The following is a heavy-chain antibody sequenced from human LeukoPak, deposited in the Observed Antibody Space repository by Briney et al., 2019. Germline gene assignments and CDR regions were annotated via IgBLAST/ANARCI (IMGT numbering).Heavy chain of an antibody. CDR3: ARASPQLLDAFDI. CDR1: GGSISSYY. CDR2: IYYSGST. D-gene: IGHD2-2*01. V-gene: IGHV4-59*01. Sequence: SETLSLTCTVSGGSISSYYWSWTRQPPGKGLEWIGYIYYSGSTNYNPSLKSRVTISVDTSKNQFSLKLSSVTAADTAVYYCARASPQLLDAFDIWGQGTMVTVSS. J-gene: IGHJ3*02.